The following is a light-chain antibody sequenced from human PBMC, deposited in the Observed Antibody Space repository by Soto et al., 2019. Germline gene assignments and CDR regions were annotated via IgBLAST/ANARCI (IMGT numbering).Light chain of an antibody. Sequence: DIEMTQSPSTLSASPGERATISCRASQSVSSNLAWYQQKPGQAPRLLIYSASTWASGIPSRFSGSGSGTEFTLTISSLQSEDFAVYYCQQYNSCPQTFGQGTKVDIK. V-gene: IGKV3-15*01. J-gene: IGKJ1*01. CDR3: QQYNSCPQT. CDR1: QSVSSN. CDR2: SAS.